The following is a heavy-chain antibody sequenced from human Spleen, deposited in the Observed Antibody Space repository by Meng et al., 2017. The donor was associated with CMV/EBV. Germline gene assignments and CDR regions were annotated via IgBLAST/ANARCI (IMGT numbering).Heavy chain of an antibody. CDR1: GFTFSDHY. D-gene: IGHD1-14*01. Sequence: PGFTFSDHYMDWVRQAPGKGLEWVGRTRNKAKSYTTEYAASVKGRFTISRDDLKNSLYLQMNSLKSEDTAVYYCARVQRNLYYFDYWGQGALVTVSS. V-gene: IGHV3-72*01. CDR3: ARVQRNLYYFDY. CDR2: TRNKAKSYTT. J-gene: IGHJ4*02.